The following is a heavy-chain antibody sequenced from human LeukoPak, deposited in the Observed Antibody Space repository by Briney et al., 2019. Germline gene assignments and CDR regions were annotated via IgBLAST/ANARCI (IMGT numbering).Heavy chain of an antibody. CDR1: GYTFTGYY. CDR2: MNPNSGNT. D-gene: IGHD2-15*01. CDR3: ALGMVVAAPTAFDI. J-gene: IGHJ3*02. V-gene: IGHV1-8*03. Sequence: GASVKVSCTASGYTFTGYYIHWVRQAPGQGLEWMGWMNPNSGNTGYAQKFQGRVTITRNTSISTAYMELSSLRSEDTAVYYCALGMVVAAPTAFDIWGQGTMVTVSS.